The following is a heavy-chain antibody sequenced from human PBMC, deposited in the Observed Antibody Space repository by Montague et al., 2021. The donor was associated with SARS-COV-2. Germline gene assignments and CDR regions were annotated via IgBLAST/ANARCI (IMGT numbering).Heavy chain of an antibody. D-gene: IGHD3-22*01. J-gene: IGHJ4*02. CDR2: SNHRGSS. CDR3: AGGRQHINMVVVVVTGGEYYFDF. CDR1: DGSSSDYS. Sequence: SETLSLTCAVYDGSSSDYSWTWICKRPGTGLVWMWESNHRGSSNYNPYLHIRVTISVEPYTYKFSLKLTPVTAADTAVYYCAGGRQHINMVVVVVTGGEYYFDFWGQGTLVAVSS. V-gene: IGHV4-34*01.